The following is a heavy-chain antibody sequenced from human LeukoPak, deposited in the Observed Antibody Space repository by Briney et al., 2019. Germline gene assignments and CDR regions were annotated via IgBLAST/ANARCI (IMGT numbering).Heavy chain of an antibody. V-gene: IGHV1-69*13. J-gene: IGHJ6*02. Sequence: SVKVSCKAPGDTFSSYAISWVRHAPGRGLAWMGGIIPNFDTTHYAQNFQGRVTITADQSTSAAYMDPRSLRSEDTTVYYCARLRVRGDHYSYFYGMDVWGQGTTVTVSS. CDR3: ARLRVRGDHYSYFYGMDV. CDR2: IIPNFDTT. CDR1: GDTFSSYA. D-gene: IGHD3-10*01.